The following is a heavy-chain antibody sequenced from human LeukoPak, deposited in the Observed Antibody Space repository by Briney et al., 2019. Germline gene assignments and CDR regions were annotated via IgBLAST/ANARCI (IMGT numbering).Heavy chain of an antibody. CDR1: GGSINNYY. V-gene: IGHV4-59*01. CDR2: VYSTGIT. CDR3: ARGGLFAFDI. J-gene: IGHJ3*02. Sequence: SETLSLTCTISGGSINNYYWSWIRQSPEKGLELIGYVYSTGITNYNPSLKSRVAISVDTSRNQFSLRLTSVTAADTAIFYCARGGLFAFDIWGQGTTVIVSS.